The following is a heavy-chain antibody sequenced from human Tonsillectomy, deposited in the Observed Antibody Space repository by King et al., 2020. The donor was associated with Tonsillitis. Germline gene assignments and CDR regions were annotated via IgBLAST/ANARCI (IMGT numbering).Heavy chain of an antibody. Sequence: EVQLVESGGVVVQPGGSLRLSCAASGFTFDDYTMHWVRHAPGKGLEWVSLISWDGDSTYYADSVKGRFTISRDNSKNSLYLQMNSLRTEDTAFYYCAKRRGGWSGYDDYFDNWGQGTLVTVSS. V-gene: IGHV3-43*01. CDR3: AKRRGGWSGYDDYFDN. D-gene: IGHD3-3*01. CDR1: GFTFDDYT. CDR2: ISWDGDST. J-gene: IGHJ4*02.